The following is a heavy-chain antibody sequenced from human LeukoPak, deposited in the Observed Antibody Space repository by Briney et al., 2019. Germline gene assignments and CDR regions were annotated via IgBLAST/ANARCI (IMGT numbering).Heavy chain of an antibody. CDR3: ARAAANYYGSGSYYTGPMDV. Sequence: GTLSLTCAVSGGSISSSNWWSWVRPAPGKGLEWVSGINWNGGSTGYADSVKGRFTISRDNAKNSLYLQMNSLRAEDTALYHCARAAANYYGSGSYYTGPMDVWGKGTTVTISS. V-gene: IGHV3-20*01. CDR2: INWNGGST. D-gene: IGHD3-10*01. CDR1: GGSISSSNW. J-gene: IGHJ6*03.